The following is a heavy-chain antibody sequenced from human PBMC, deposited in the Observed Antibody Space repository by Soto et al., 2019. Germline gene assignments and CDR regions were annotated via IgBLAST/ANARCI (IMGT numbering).Heavy chain of an antibody. D-gene: IGHD5-18*01. Sequence: PSETLSLTCTVSGGSISSGGYYWSWIRQHPGKGLEWIGYIYYSGSTYYNPSLKSRVTISVDTSKNQFSLKLSSVTAADTAVYYCASDSYGSLGLDYRGQGTLVTVSS. CDR3: ASDSYGSLGLDY. CDR1: GGSISSGGYY. CDR2: IYYSGST. V-gene: IGHV4-31*03. J-gene: IGHJ4*02.